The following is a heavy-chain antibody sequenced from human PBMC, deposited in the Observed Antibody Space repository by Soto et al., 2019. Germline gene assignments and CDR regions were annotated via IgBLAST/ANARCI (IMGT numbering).Heavy chain of an antibody. CDR1: GGSLSDYY. CDR2: INHSGST. D-gene: IGHD1-26*01. CDR3: VRGRAFMSRVAFDI. V-gene: IGHV4-34*02. Sequence: QVQLQQRGAGLLKPSETLSLTCAVLGGSLSDYYWTWIRQPPGKGLEWIGEINHSGSTSYNPSLKSRLTLSVDTSTNEFSLNLSSVTAADTAAYHCVRGRAFMSRVAFDIWGQGTMVTVSS. J-gene: IGHJ3*02.